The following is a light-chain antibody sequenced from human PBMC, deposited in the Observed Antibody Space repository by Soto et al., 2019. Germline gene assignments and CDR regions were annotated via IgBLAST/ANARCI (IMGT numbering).Light chain of an antibody. CDR1: QSVSSSY. J-gene: IGKJ1*01. V-gene: IGKV3-20*01. CDR2: DAS. CDR3: QQYGSSRT. Sequence: EIVLTQSPGTLSLSPGERATLSCRASQSVSSSYLAWYQQKPGQAPRLLIYDASTRATGIPDRFSGSGSGTDFPLTISRLESEDFAVYFCQQYGSSRTFGLGTKVDIK.